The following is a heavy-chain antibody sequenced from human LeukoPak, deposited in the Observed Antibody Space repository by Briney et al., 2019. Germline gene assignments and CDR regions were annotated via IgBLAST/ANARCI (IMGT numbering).Heavy chain of an antibody. CDR2: IYYSGST. CDR3: ARHANYYYGMDV. V-gene: IGHV4-59*08. CDR1: GGSISSYY. J-gene: IGHJ6*02. Sequence: PSETLSLTCTVSGGSISSYYWSWIRQPPGKGLEWIGYIYYSGSTNYNPSLKSRVTISVDTSKSQFSLKLSSVTAADTAVYYCARHANYYYGMDVWGQGTTVTVSS.